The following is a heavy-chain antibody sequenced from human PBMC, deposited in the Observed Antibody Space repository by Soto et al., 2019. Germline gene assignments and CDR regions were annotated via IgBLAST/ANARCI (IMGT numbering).Heavy chain of an antibody. D-gene: IGHD3-22*01. J-gene: IGHJ6*02. V-gene: IGHV1-8*01. CDR2: MNPNSGNT. CDR1: GYTFTSYD. CDR3: ARANYYYDSSGYYYGYYYGMDV. Sequence: QVQLVQSGAEVKKPGASVKVSCKASGYTFTSYDINWVRQATGQGLEWMGWMNPNSGNTGYAQKFQGRVTMTRNTSISTAYMELSSLRSEDTAVYYCARANYYYDSSGYYYGYYYGMDVWGQGTTVTVSS.